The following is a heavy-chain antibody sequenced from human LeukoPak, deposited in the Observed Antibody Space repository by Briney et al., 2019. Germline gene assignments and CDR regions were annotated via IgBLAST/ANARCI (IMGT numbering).Heavy chain of an antibody. Sequence: ASVKLSCKVSGYTLTELSMHWVRQAPGKGLEWMGGFDPEDGETVYAQMSQGRVTMNEYTSTDTAYIELSSLRSEDTAVYYCATDFPLHFDFWSGYYRWGQGSLVTVSS. CDR2: FDPEDGET. D-gene: IGHD3-3*01. CDR1: GYTLTELS. CDR3: ATDFPLHFDFWSGYYR. J-gene: IGHJ4*02. V-gene: IGHV1-24*01.